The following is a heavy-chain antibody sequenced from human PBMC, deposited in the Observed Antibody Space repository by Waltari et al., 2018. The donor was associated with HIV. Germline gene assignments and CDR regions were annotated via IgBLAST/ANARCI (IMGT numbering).Heavy chain of an antibody. V-gene: IGHV1-18*01. J-gene: IGHJ4*02. Sequence: QVLLVQSGPEVKKPGASVKVSCKASGYTFTSSGITWVRQAPGQGLEWMGWSSPNNGHTNFAQKFQGRVTMTTDTSTSTAYMELRSLRSDDSALYYCARGATILSYWGQGTLVTVSS. D-gene: IGHD2-2*02. CDR3: ARGATILSY. CDR1: GYTFTSSG. CDR2: SSPNNGHT.